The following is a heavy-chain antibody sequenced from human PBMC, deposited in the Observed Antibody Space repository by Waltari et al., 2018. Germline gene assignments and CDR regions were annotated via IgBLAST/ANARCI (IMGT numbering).Heavy chain of an antibody. D-gene: IGHD7-27*01. J-gene: IGHJ4*02. Sequence: QVPLVQSGVAVKKPGASVRVSCKASGYTFPVYYLHWIRQAPGQGPEWKGWINPNNGATKYAQKFQGRVTMTRDTSINTAYLEVTSDDTAVYYCARDRWGESHGYGYWGRGTLVTVSS. CDR3: ARDRWGESHGYGY. V-gene: IGHV1-2*02. CDR1: GYTFPVYY. CDR2: INPNNGAT.